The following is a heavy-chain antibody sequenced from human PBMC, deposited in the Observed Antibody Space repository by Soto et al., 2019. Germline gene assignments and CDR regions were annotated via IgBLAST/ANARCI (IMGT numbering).Heavy chain of an antibody. CDR1: GGTFSSYA. D-gene: IGHD3-10*01. Sequence: QVPLVQSGAEVKKPGSSVKVSCKASGGTFSSYAISWVRQAPGQGLEWMGGIIPIFGTANYAQKFQGRVTITADESTSTAYMELSSLRSEDTAVYYCARDPSLLLWFGELLDRPYYYGMDVWGQGTTVTVSS. J-gene: IGHJ6*02. CDR3: ARDPSLLLWFGELLDRPYYYGMDV. CDR2: IIPIFGTA. V-gene: IGHV1-69*12.